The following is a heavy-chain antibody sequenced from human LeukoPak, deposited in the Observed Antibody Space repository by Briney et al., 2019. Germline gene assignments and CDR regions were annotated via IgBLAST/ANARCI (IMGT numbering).Heavy chain of an antibody. J-gene: IGHJ3*02. CDR2: IRYDGSNK. D-gene: IGHD3-10*01. CDR1: GFTFSSYE. Sequence: GGSLRLSCAASGFTFSSYEMNWVRQAPGKGLEWVAFIRYDGSNKFYADSVKGRFTISRDNSKNTLYLQMNSLRAEDTAVYYCAKEGGVIVGLQAYGFDIRGQGTMVTVSS. V-gene: IGHV3-30*02. CDR3: AKEGGVIVGLQAYGFDI.